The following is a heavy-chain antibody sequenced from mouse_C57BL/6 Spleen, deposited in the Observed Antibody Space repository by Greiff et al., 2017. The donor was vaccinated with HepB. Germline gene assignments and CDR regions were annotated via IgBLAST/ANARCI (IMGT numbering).Heavy chain of an antibody. J-gene: IGHJ4*01. CDR1: GFTFSDYG. CDR2: ISSGSSTI. V-gene: IGHV5-17*01. CDR3: ARIGGYAMDY. Sequence: EVQRVESGGCLVKPGGSLKLSCAASGFTFSDYGMHWVRQAPEKGLEWVAYISSGSSTIYYADTVKGRFTISRDNAKNTLFLQMTSLRYGATAMYYGARIGGYAMDYWDQGAAVNVAS. D-gene: IGHD2-14*01.